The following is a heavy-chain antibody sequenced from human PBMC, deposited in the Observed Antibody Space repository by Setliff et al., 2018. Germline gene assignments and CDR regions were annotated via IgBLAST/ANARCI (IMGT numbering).Heavy chain of an antibody. Sequence: SVKVSCKASGGTFRSYGISWVRQAPGQGLEWMGGIIPNFGTTSYAQKFQGRVTITTDESTNTAYMELSSLRSDDTAVFYCAREVVVVKSAINYYYYMDVWGKGTTGTVSS. CDR3: AREVVVVKSAINYYYYMDV. CDR1: GGTFRSYG. CDR2: IIPNFGTT. V-gene: IGHV1-69*05. D-gene: IGHD2-2*01. J-gene: IGHJ6*03.